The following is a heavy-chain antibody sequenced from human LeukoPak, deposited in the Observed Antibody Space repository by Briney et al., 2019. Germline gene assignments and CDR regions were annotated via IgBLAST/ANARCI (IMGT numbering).Heavy chain of an antibody. V-gene: IGHV1-18*01. CDR3: VRGMRAGWELPYYFDY. CDR1: GYTFTSYG. D-gene: IGHD1-26*01. Sequence: ASVKVSCKASGYTFTSYGISWVRQAPGQGLEWMGWISAYNGNTNYAQKLQGRVTMTTDTSTSTAYMELRSLRSDDTAVYYCVRGMRAGWELPYYFDYWGQGTLVTVSS. CDR2: ISAYNGNT. J-gene: IGHJ4*02.